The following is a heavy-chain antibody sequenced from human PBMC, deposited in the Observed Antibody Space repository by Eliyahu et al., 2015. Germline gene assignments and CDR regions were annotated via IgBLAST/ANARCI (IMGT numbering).Heavy chain of an antibody. Sequence: QVQLVESGGGVVQPGRSLRLSCAASGFTFSSYGMHWVRQAPGKGLEWVAVISYDGSNKYYADSVKGRFTISRDNSKNTLYLQMNSLRAEDTAVYYCANNKGSVAGTIEGYWGQGTLVTVSS. CDR2: ISYDGSNK. D-gene: IGHD6-19*01. CDR1: GFTFSSYG. J-gene: IGHJ4*02. V-gene: IGHV3-30*18. CDR3: ANNKGSVAGTIEGY.